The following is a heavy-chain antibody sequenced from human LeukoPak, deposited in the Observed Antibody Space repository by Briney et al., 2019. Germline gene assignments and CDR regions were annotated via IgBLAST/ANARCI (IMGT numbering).Heavy chain of an antibody. J-gene: IGHJ5*02. CDR2: IIPILGIA. D-gene: IGHD3-10*01. V-gene: IGHV1-69*04. Sequence: ASVKVSCKASGGTFSSYAISWVRQAPGQGLEWMGRIIPILGIASYAQKFQGRVTITADKSTSTAYMELSSLRSEDTAVYYCARVHGSGSYMFDPWGQGTLVTVSS. CDR1: GGTFSSYA. CDR3: ARVHGSGSYMFDP.